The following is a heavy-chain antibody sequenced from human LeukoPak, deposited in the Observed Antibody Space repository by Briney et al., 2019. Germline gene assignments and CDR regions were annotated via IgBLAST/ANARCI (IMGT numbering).Heavy chain of an antibody. D-gene: IGHD3-10*01. CDR1: GYTFTGYY. J-gene: IGHJ5*02. Sequence: ASVKVSCKASGYTFTGYYMHWVRQAPGQGLEWMGWINPNSGGTNYAQKFQGRVTMTRDTSISTAYMELSRLRSDDTAVYYCARGNYYGSGSYQNWFDPWGQGTLVTVSS. CDR3: ARGNYYGSGSYQNWFDP. V-gene: IGHV1-2*02. CDR2: INPNSGGT.